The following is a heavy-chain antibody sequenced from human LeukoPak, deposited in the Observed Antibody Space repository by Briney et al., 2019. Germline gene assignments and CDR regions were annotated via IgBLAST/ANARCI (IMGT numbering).Heavy chain of an antibody. V-gene: IGHV3-48*01. CDR1: GFIFSSYS. J-gene: IGHJ4*02. CDR2: ISSSSSAI. CDR3: AREVPNLDYFDY. Sequence: GGSLRLSCAASGFIFSSYSMNWVRQAPGKGLEWVSYISSSSSAIYYADPVKGRFTISRDNAKNSLYLQMNSLRAEDTAVYYCAREVPNLDYFDYWGQGTLVTVSS.